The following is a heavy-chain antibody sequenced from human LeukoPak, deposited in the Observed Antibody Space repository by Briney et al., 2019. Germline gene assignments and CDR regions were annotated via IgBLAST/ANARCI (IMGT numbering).Heavy chain of an antibody. J-gene: IGHJ4*02. CDR2: INSDGGST. V-gene: IGHV3-74*01. Sequence: GGSLRLSCAASGFTFSSCWMHWVRQAPGKGLVWVSRINSDGGSTSYADSVKGRFTISRDNAKNTLYLQINSLRAEDTAVYYCARGDAYSYGPFDYWGQGTLVTVSS. CDR1: GFTFSSCW. D-gene: IGHD5-18*01. CDR3: ARGDAYSYGPFDY.